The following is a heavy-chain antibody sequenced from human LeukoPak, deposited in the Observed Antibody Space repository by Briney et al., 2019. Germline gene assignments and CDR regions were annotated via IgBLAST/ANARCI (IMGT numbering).Heavy chain of an antibody. D-gene: IGHD1-26*01. Sequence: PGGSLRLSCAASGFTFSSYAMSWVRQAPGKGLEWVSVIYSGGSTYYADSVKGRFTISRDNSKNTLYLQMNSLRAEDTAVYYCAREWEHTWRGAFDIWGQGTMVTVSS. CDR3: AREWEHTWRGAFDI. CDR1: GFTFSSYA. J-gene: IGHJ3*02. V-gene: IGHV3-53*01. CDR2: IYSGGST.